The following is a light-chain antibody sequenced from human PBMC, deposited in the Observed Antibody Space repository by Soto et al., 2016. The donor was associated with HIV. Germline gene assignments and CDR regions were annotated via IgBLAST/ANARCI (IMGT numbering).Light chain of an antibody. CDR3: QHFDNLPLA. CDR1: LDITNR. CDR2: DAS. V-gene: IGKV1-33*01. J-gene: IGKJ4*01. Sequence: IQMTQSPSSLSASVGDRVTITCQANLDITNRVNWYQQKLGKPPKLLIHDASNLETGIPSRFSGGGSGTHFTFTISSLQPEDIGTHYCQHFDNLPLAFGGGPRWR.